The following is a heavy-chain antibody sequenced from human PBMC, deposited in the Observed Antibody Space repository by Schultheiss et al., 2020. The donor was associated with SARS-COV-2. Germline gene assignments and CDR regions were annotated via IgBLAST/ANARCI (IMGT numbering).Heavy chain of an antibody. V-gene: IGHV3-74*01. J-gene: IGHJ5*02. CDR2: INSDGSST. Sequence: GGSLRLSCAASGFTFSTYSMNWVRQAPGKGLEWVSRINSDGSSTSYADSVKGRFTISRDNAKNTLYLQMNSLRAEDTAVYYCARGSPPPIAALGDNWFDPWGQGTLVTVSS. D-gene: IGHD6-6*01. CDR3: ARGSPPPIAALGDNWFDP. CDR1: GFTFSTYS.